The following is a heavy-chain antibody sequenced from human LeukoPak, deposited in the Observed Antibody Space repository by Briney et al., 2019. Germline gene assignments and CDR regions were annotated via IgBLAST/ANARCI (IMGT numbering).Heavy chain of an antibody. CDR1: TGSISSNTYY. CDR2: IYYRGST. V-gene: IGHV4-31*01. D-gene: IGHD3-3*01. Sequence: RASETLSLTCTVSTGSISSNTYYWNWLRQRPGKGLEWIGYIYYRGSTYYNPSLKRPVTISEDTSKNQFSLNLSSVTTAETTVSYCARVRGGARSGDYSILHFDYGGQGTLVTVSS. J-gene: IGHJ4*02. CDR3: ARVRGGARSGDYSILHFDY.